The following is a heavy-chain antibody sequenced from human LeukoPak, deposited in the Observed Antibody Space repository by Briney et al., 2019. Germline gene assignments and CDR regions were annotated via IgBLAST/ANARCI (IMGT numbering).Heavy chain of an antibody. Sequence: GGSLRLSCAASGFSFSSYHMNWVRQAPGKGLEWVSSITSSSSYIYYADSVKGRFTISRDNAKNSLYLQMNSLRAEDTAVYYCARAEGTTGYWFDPWGQGTLVTVSS. J-gene: IGHJ5*02. CDR3: ARAEGTTGYWFDP. V-gene: IGHV3-21*01. D-gene: IGHD1-1*01. CDR2: ITSSSSYI. CDR1: GFSFSSYH.